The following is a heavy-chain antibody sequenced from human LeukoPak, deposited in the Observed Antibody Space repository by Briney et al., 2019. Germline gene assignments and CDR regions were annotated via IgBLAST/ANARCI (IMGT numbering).Heavy chain of an antibody. CDR2: NILIFGTP. CDR1: GGSFSSSA. V-gene: IGHV1-69*13. CDR3: ARGEVPPHYFDY. J-gene: IGHJ4*02. Sequence: ASVKVSCKASGGSFSSSAINWVRQAPGQGLEWMGGNILIFGTPKYAQKFQGRVTITADESTSTAYMELSSLRSEDTAVYYCARGEVPPHYFDYWGQGTLVTVSS.